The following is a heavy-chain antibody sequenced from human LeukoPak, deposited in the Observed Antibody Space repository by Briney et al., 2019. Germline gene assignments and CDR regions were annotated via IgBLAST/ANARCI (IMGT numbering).Heavy chain of an antibody. CDR2: IYYSGST. V-gene: IGHV4-59*08. CDR3: ARGPGSGSYDAFDI. CDR1: GGSISSYY. D-gene: IGHD3-10*01. Sequence: SETLSLTCTVSGGSISSYYWSWIRQPPGKGLEWIGYIYYSGSTNYNPSLKSRVTISVDTSKNQFSLKLSSVTAADTAVYYCARGPGSGSYDAFDIWGQGTMVTVSS. J-gene: IGHJ3*02.